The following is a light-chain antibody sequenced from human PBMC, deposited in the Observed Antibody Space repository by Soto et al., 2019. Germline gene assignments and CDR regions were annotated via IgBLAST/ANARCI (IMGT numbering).Light chain of an antibody. CDR3: SSYTSSSNLI. V-gene: IGLV2-14*03. CDR1: SRDVGNYNY. CDR2: DVN. J-gene: IGLJ2*01. Sequence: QSVLTQPASVSGSLGQSITISCTGTSRDVGNYNYVSWYQHHTGRAPKLVIYDVNNRPAGISNRFSGSKADNTASLIILGLQAEDEADYYCSSYTSSSNLIFGGGTKLTVL.